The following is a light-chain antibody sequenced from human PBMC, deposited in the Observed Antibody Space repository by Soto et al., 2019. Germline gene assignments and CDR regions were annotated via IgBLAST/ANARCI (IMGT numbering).Light chain of an antibody. CDR1: QSISVY. CDR3: QQRGNWPLT. J-gene: IGKJ4*01. Sequence: EIVLTQSPATLSLSPGERATLSCRASQSISVYLAWYQQKLGQAPRLLISDAYNRATGIPARFSGSGSGTDFTLTINSLEPEDFAVYYCQQRGNWPLTFGGGTTVEIK. CDR2: DAY. V-gene: IGKV3-11*01.